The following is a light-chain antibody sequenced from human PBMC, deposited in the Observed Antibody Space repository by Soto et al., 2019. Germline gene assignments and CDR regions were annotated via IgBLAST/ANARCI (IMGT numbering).Light chain of an antibody. Sequence: QSVVTHPASVSGSPGQSITISCTGTSSGVGGYNYVSWYQQHPGKAPKLMIYDVSNRPSGVSNRFSGSKSGNTASLTISGLQAEDEADYYCSSYTSSSPPYVFGTGTKVTVL. CDR2: DVS. CDR1: SSGVGGYNY. CDR3: SSYTSSSPPYV. V-gene: IGLV2-14*01. J-gene: IGLJ1*01.